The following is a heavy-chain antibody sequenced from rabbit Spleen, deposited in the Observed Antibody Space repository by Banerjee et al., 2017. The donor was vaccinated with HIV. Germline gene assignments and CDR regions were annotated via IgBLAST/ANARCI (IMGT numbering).Heavy chain of an antibody. V-gene: IGHV1S45*01. J-gene: IGHJ6*01. CDR1: GFSLSSAYY. CDR3: ARRFGDGYMDL. Sequence: QEQLEESGGDLVKPGASLTLTCKASGFSLSSAYYMCWVRQAPGKGLEWVACIAPNSGNTWYASWAKGRFTISKTSSTTVTLQMTSLTAADTATYFCARRFGDGYMDLWGPGTLVTVS. D-gene: IGHD5-1*01. CDR2: IAPNSGNT.